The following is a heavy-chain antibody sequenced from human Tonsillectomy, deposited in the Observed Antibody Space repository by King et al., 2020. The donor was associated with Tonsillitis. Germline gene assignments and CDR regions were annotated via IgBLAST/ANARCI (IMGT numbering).Heavy chain of an antibody. V-gene: IGHV3-74*01. CDR3: ARELAYYYGSGGVPRMNWFDP. D-gene: IGHD3-10*01. CDR1: GFTFRSYW. Sequence: VQLVESGGGLVQPGRSLRLSCAVSGFTFRSYWMHWVRQAPWKGLVWVSRINSDGSSTSYADSVKGRFTISRHNAKHTLYLQMNSLRVEETAVYYCARELAYYYGSGGVPRMNWFDPWGQGTLVTVSS. CDR2: INSDGSST. J-gene: IGHJ5*02.